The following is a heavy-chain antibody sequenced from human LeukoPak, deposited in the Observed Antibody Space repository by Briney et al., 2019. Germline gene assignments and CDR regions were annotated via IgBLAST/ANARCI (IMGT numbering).Heavy chain of an antibody. CDR2: ISYDGSNK. D-gene: IGHD5-12*01. CDR3: ARMDGSGATITGVFDY. Sequence: GRSLRLSCAASGFTFSSYAMHWVRQAPGKGLEWVAVISYDGSNKYYADSVKGRFTISRDNSKNTLYLQMNSLRAEDTAVYYCARMDGSGATITGVFDYWGQGTLVTVSS. V-gene: IGHV3-30*01. CDR1: GFTFSSYA. J-gene: IGHJ4*02.